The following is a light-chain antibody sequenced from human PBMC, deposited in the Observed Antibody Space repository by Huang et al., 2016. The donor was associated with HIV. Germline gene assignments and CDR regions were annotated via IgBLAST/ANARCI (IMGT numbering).Light chain of an antibody. CDR3: QQYNSYPYT. J-gene: IGKJ2*01. V-gene: IGKV1-5*03. Sequence: DIQMTQSPSTLSASVGDRVTITCRASQGVGSWLAWFQQKPGNAPKLLIYHASSLESGVPSKFSGIGSGTEFTLTISSLQPDDFATYYCQQYNSYPYTFGQGTKLEIK. CDR1: QGVGSW. CDR2: HAS.